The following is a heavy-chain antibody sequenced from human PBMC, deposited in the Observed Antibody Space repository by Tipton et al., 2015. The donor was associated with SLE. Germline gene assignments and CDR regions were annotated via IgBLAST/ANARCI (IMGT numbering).Heavy chain of an antibody. D-gene: IGHD3-9*01. J-gene: IGHJ3*02. CDR1: GGSISSSNW. CDR3: ARQYYDILTGYQGAFDI. V-gene: IGHV4-4*02. CDR2: IYHSGST. Sequence: TLSLTCAVSGGSISSSNWWSWVRQPPGKGLEWIGEIYHSGSTNYNPALKSRVTISVDKSKNQFSLKLSSVTAADTAVYYCARQYYDILTGYQGAFDIWGQGTMVTVSS.